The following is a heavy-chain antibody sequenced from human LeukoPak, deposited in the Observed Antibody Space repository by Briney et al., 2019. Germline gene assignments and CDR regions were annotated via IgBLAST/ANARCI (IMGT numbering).Heavy chain of an antibody. D-gene: IGHD3-16*01. CDR1: GFTFSSYS. J-gene: IGHJ4*02. Sequence: GGSLRLSCAASGFTFSSYSMNWVRQGPGKGLEWVSYISSSSSTIYYADSVKGRFTISRDNAKNSLYLQMNSLRAEDTAVYYCARDIEGDFDYWGQGTLVTVSS. CDR3: ARDIEGDFDY. V-gene: IGHV3-48*04. CDR2: ISSSSSTI.